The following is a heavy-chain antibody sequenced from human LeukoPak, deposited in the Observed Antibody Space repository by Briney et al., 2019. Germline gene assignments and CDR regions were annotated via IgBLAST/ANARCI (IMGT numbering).Heavy chain of an antibody. Sequence: PSETLSLTCSVSGDSISSSDYYWGWIRQPPGKGLEWIGSIYNSGSTYYNPSLKSRVTISVDTSKNQFSLKLSSVTAADTAVYYCARDCYYYGSGSYSEGWFDPWGQGTLVTVSS. CDR3: ARDCYYYGSGSYSEGWFDP. D-gene: IGHD3-10*01. V-gene: IGHV4-39*07. CDR1: GDSISSSDYY. CDR2: IYNSGST. J-gene: IGHJ5*02.